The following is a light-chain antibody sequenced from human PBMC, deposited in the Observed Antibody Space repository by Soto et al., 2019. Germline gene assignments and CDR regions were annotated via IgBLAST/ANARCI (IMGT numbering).Light chain of an antibody. CDR3: QQYNNWPPT. V-gene: IGKV3-15*01. CDR1: PSVSSN. Sequence: ELVMTQSPAILTASPGERATLSCRASPSVSSNLAWNQQKPGQAPRLLIYGASTRATGIPARFSGSGSGTEFTLTISSLQSEDFAVYDCQQYNNWPPTFGQGTKVE. J-gene: IGKJ1*01. CDR2: GAS.